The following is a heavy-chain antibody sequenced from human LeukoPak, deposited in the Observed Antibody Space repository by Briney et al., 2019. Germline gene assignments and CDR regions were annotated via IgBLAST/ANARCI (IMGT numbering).Heavy chain of an antibody. Sequence: SETLSLTCAVYGGSFSGYYWSWIRQPPGKGLEWIGEINHSGSTNYNPSLKSRVTISVDTSKNQFSLKLSSVTAADTAVYYCARCSSGGSCYSYQHWGQGTLVTASS. CDR1: GGSFSGYY. CDR2: INHSGST. CDR3: ARCSSGGSCYSYQH. V-gene: IGHV4-34*01. D-gene: IGHD2-15*01. J-gene: IGHJ4*02.